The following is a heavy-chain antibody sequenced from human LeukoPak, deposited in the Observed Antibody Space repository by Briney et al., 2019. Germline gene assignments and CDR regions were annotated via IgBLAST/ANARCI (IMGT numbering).Heavy chain of an antibody. V-gene: IGHV1-8*01. CDR1: GYTFTSYD. J-gene: IGHJ4*02. D-gene: IGHD6-19*01. Sequence: GASVKVSCKASGYTFTSYDINWVRQATGQGLEWMGWMNPNSGNTGYAQKFQGRVTMTRNTSISTAHMELSSLRSEDTAVYYCARDCDIAVAGFDYFDYWGQGTLVTVSS. CDR3: ARDCDIAVAGFDYFDY. CDR2: MNPNSGNT.